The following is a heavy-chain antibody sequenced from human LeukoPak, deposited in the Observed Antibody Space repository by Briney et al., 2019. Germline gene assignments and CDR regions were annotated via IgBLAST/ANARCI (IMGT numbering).Heavy chain of an antibody. CDR2: ISAYNGYA. V-gene: IGHV1-18*01. CDR3: ARVVRDYYYYYMDV. J-gene: IGHJ6*03. Sequence: VASVKVSCKASGYTFTSYGISWVRQAPGQGLEWMGWISAYNGYANYTQKLQDRVTMTTDTSTSTAYMELRSLKSDDTAVYYCARVVRDYYYYYMDVWDKGTTVTVSS. D-gene: IGHD2-21*01. CDR1: GYTFTSYG.